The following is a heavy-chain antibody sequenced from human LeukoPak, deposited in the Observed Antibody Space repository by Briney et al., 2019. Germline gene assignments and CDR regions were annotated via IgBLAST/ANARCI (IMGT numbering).Heavy chain of an antibody. J-gene: IGHJ5*02. CDR3: ARPQSVTGLGTGWFDP. V-gene: IGHV4-59*08. CDR2: IYYSGST. Sequence: SETLSLTCTVSGGSISGYYWSWIRQPPGKGLEWIGYIYYSGSTNYNPSLKSRVTISVDTSKNQFSLKLSSVTAADTAVYYFARPQSVTGLGTGWFDPWGQGTLVTVSS. D-gene: IGHD6-19*01. CDR1: GGSISGYY.